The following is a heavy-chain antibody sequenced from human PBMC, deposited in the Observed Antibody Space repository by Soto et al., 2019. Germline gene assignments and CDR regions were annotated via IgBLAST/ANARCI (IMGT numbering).Heavy chain of an antibody. J-gene: IGHJ4*02. CDR2: IRSKAYGGTT. Sequence: GGSLRLSCTASGFTFGDYAMSWFRQAPGKGLEWVGFIRSKAYGGTTEYAASVKGRFTISRDDSKSIAYPQMNSLKTEDPAVYYCTRVITIFGVVIEAYYFDYWGQGTLVTVSS. CDR1: GFTFGDYA. CDR3: TRVITIFGVVIEAYYFDY. D-gene: IGHD3-3*01. V-gene: IGHV3-49*03.